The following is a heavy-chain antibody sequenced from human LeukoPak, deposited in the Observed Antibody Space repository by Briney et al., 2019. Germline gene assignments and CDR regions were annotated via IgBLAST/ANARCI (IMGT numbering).Heavy chain of an antibody. J-gene: IGHJ6*03. V-gene: IGHV4-34*03. CDR2: INHSGST. CDR3: SAQGYSYGYVGYMDV. Sequence: PSETLSLTCAVYGGSFSGYYWSWIRQPPGKGLEWIGEINHSGSTNYNPSLKSRVTISVDTSKNQFSLKLSSVTAADTAVYYCSAQGYSYGYVGYMDVWGKGTTVTVSS. CDR1: GGSFSGYY. D-gene: IGHD5-18*01.